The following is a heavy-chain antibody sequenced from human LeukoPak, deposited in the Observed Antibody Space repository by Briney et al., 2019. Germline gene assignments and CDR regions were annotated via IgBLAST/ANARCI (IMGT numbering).Heavy chain of an antibody. CDR2: IYSGGST. CDR3: ARGHNFGRLHPFDY. CDR1: GFTVSSNY. J-gene: IGHJ4*02. Sequence: GGSLRLSCAASGFTVSSNYMSWVRQAPGKGLEWDSVIYSGGSTYYADSVKGRFTISRDNSKNTLCLQMSSLRAEDTAVYYCARGHNFGRLHPFDYWGQGTLVTVSS. V-gene: IGHV3-66*01. D-gene: IGHD3-9*01.